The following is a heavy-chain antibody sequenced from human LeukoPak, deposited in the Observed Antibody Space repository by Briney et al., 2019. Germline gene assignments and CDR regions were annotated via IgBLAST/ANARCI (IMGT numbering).Heavy chain of an antibody. CDR1: GYTFTGYY. CDR3: ARETYDYYYDFMDV. J-gene: IGHJ6*03. CDR2: INPNSGGT. V-gene: IGHV1-2*02. Sequence: ASVKVSCKASGYTFTGYYMHWVRQAPGQGLEWMGWINPNSGGTNYAQKFQGRVTMTRDTSISTAYMELSRLRSDDTAVYYCARETYDYYYDFMDVWGKGTTVTVSS.